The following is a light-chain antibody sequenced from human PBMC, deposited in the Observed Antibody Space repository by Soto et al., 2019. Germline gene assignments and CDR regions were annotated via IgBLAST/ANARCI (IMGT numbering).Light chain of an antibody. CDR2: KAS. V-gene: IGKV1-5*03. CDR3: QQYGRYRT. Sequence: DIQMTQSPSTLSASVGDRVTITSRASQSTSTWLAWYQHKPGKAPNLLIYKASSLESGVPSRFSGSGSGTEFTLTISSLQPDDVATYYCQQYGRYRTFGQGTKVEIK. J-gene: IGKJ1*01. CDR1: QSTSTW.